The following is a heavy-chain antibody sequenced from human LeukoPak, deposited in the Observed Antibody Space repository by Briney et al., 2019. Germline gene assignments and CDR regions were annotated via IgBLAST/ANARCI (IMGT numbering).Heavy chain of an antibody. CDR3: ARWADYYDSSGVNWFDP. CDR2: INHSGST. D-gene: IGHD3-22*01. CDR1: GGSFSGYY. J-gene: IGHJ5*02. V-gene: IGHV4-34*01. Sequence: SSETLSLTCAVYGGSFSGYYWSWIRQPPGKGLEWIGEINHSGSTNYNPSLKSRVTISVDTSKNQFSLKLSSVTAADTAVYYCARWADYYDSSGVNWFDPWGQGTLVTVSS.